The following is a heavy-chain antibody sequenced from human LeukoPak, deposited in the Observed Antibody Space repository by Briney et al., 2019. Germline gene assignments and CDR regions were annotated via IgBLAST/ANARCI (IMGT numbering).Heavy chain of an antibody. CDR3: AKSGMAVAGTHDYFDY. J-gene: IGHJ4*02. D-gene: IGHD6-19*01. CDR2: IWYDGSNK. CDR1: GFTFSSYG. V-gene: IGHV3-33*06. Sequence: GGSLRLSCAASGFTFSSYGMHWVRQAPGKGLEWVAVIWYDGSNKYYADSVKGRFTISRDNSRNTLYLQMNSLRAEDTAVYYCAKSGMAVAGTHDYFDYWGQGTLVTVSS.